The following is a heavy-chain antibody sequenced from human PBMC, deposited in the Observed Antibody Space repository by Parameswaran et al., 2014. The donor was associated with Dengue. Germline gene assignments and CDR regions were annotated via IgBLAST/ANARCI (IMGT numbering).Heavy chain of an antibody. V-gene: IGHV5-51*01. J-gene: IGHJ4*02. CDR2: IYPGDSDT. Sequence: VRQMPGKGLEWMGIIYPGDSDTRYSPSFQGQVTISADKSISTAYLQWSSLKASDTAMYYCARSMVRGVPYYFDYWGQGTLVTVSS. D-gene: IGHD3-10*01. CDR3: ARSMVRGVPYYFDY.